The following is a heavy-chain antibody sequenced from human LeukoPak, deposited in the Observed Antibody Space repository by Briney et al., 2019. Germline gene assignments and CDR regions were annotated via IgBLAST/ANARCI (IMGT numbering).Heavy chain of an antibody. J-gene: IGHJ4*02. V-gene: IGHV3-48*04. CDR2: ISSTSSTI. Sequence: GGSLRLSCAASGFTFSIYSIDWVRQAPGKGLEWVSFISSTSSTIYYADSVKGRFTISRDNAKNSLYLQMNSLRAEDTAVYYCAREGYSSSWSWGQGTLVTVSS. D-gene: IGHD6-13*01. CDR3: AREGYSSSWS. CDR1: GFTFSIYS.